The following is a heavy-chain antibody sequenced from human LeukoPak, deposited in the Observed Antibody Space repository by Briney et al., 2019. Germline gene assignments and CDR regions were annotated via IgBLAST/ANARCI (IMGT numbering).Heavy chain of an antibody. Sequence: GASVKVSCKASGYTFTSYDINWVRQATGQGLEWMGWLNPNRGNTGHAQKFQGRVTMTRNTSISTAYMELSSLRSEDTAVYYCARGRLAVAGTYYYYGMDVWGQGTTVTVSS. CDR2: LNPNRGNT. CDR1: GYTFTSYD. CDR3: ARGRLAVAGTYYYYGMDV. D-gene: IGHD6-19*01. V-gene: IGHV1-8*01. J-gene: IGHJ6*02.